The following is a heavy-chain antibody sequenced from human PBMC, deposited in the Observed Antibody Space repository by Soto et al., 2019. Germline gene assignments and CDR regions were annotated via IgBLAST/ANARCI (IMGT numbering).Heavy chain of an antibody. CDR1: GGSFSGYY. V-gene: IGHV4-34*01. CDR2: INHSGST. CDR3: ARASYDFWSGYFFYYYYRMDV. D-gene: IGHD3-3*01. Sequence: SETLSLTCAVYGGSFSGYYWSWIRQPPGKGLEWIGEINHSGSTNYNPSLKSRVTISVDTSKNQFSLKLSSVTAADTAVYYCARASYDFWSGYFFYYYYRMDVCGQGTTVTVSS. J-gene: IGHJ6*02.